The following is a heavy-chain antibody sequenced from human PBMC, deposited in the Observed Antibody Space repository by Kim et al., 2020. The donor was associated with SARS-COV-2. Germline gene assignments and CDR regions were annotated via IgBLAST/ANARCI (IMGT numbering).Heavy chain of an antibody. CDR2: INHSGST. D-gene: IGHD4-17*01. Sequence: SETLSLTCAVYGGSFSGYYWSWIRQPPGKGLEWIGEINHSGSTNYNPSLKSRVTISVDTSKNQFSLKLSSVTAAHTAVYYCARGRVTTSYYGMDVWGQGTTVTVSS. J-gene: IGHJ6*02. CDR1: GGSFSGYY. CDR3: ARGRVTTSYYGMDV. V-gene: IGHV4-34*01.